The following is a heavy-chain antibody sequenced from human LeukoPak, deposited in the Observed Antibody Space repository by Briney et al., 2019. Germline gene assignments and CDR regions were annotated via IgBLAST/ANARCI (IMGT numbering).Heavy chain of an antibody. CDR3: ARDPVIRSGWNLPYYYGMDV. V-gene: IGHV3-64*01. D-gene: IGHD6-19*01. CDR2: ISANGFNT. Sequence: GGSLRLSCAASESTFSSYAMHWVRQAPGKGLEYVSVISANGFNTYYANSVSGRFTISRDNSKSTLYLQMDSLRVADMAVYYCARDPVIRSGWNLPYYYGMDVWGQGTTVTVSS. CDR1: ESTFSSYA. J-gene: IGHJ6*02.